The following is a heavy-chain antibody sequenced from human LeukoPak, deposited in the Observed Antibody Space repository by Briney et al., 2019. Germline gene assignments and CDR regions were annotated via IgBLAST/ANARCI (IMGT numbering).Heavy chain of an antibody. J-gene: IGHJ4*02. Sequence: ASVKVSCKASGGTFSSYAISWVRQAPGQGLEWMGGIIPIFGTANYAQKFQGRVTITTDESTSTAYMELSSLRFEDTAVYYCARVADSSGYALFDYWGQGTLVTVSS. V-gene: IGHV1-69*05. D-gene: IGHD3-22*01. CDR1: GGTFSSYA. CDR2: IIPIFGTA. CDR3: ARVADSSGYALFDY.